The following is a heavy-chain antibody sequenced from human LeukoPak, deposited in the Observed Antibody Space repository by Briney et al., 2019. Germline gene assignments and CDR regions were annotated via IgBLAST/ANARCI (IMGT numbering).Heavy chain of an antibody. CDR2: IIPILGIA. D-gene: IGHD2-21*02. J-gene: IGHJ4*02. CDR1: GYTFTGYY. V-gene: IGHV1-69*02. CDR3: ATNHCGGDCSYYFDY. Sequence: ASVKVSCKASGYTFTGYYMHWVRQAPGQGLEWMGRIIPILGIANYAQKFQGRVTITADKSTSTAYMELSSLRSEDTAVYYCATNHCGGDCSYYFDYWGQGTLVTVSS.